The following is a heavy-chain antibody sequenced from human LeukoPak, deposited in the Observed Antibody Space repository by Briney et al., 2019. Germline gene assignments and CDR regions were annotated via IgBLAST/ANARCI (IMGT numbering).Heavy chain of an antibody. J-gene: IGHJ5*02. CDR2: IYTSEST. D-gene: IGHD3-3*01. Sequence: PSETLSLTCTVSGGSISSYYWSWIRQPAGKGLEWIGRIYTSESTNYNPSLKSRVTMSVDTSKNQFSLKLSSVTAADTAVYYCARDNHFYDFWSGYRTGNWFDPWGQGTLVTVSS. CDR3: ARDNHFYDFWSGYRTGNWFDP. V-gene: IGHV4-4*07. CDR1: GGSISSYY.